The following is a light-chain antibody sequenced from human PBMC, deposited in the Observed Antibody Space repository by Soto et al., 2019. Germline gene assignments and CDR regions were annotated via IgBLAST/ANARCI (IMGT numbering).Light chain of an antibody. J-gene: IGKJ5*01. CDR2: GPS. CDR1: QSVSNSY. V-gene: IGKV3-20*01. CDR3: QQYGSFPIT. Sequence: EIVLTQSPGTLSLSPGERATLSCRASQSVSNSYLAWYQHKPGQAPRLLIYGPSSRATGIPDRFSGGGSGTDFNLTISRLEPEDFAVYYCQQYGSFPITFGQGTRLEIK.